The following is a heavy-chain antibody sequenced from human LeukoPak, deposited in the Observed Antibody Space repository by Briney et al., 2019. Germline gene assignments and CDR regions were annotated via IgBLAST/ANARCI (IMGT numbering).Heavy chain of an antibody. D-gene: IGHD6-19*01. CDR3: ARDLGQWLVKYYFDY. CDR1: GYSISSGYS. Sequence: SETLSLTCTVSGYSISSGYSWGWIRQSPGKGLEWIGTIYHSGRTYYNPSLKSRVTISVDTSKNQFSLKLSSVTAADTAVYYCARDLGQWLVKYYFDYWGQGTLVTVSS. J-gene: IGHJ4*02. CDR2: IYHSGRT. V-gene: IGHV4-38-2*02.